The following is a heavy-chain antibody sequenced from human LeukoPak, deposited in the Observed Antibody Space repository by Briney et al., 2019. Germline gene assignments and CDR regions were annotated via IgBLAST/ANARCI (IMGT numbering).Heavy chain of an antibody. Sequence: AASVKVSCKASGYTFSKYGISWMRQAPGQGLEWMGWITSYNGNTNNAQKLQGRVTMTTDTTTSTAYMELRSLRSDDTAVYYCARDLGGWEQLSGFDIWGQGTMVTVSS. CDR1: GYTFSKYG. D-gene: IGHD1-26*01. J-gene: IGHJ3*02. CDR2: ITSYNGNT. V-gene: IGHV1-18*01. CDR3: ARDLGGWEQLSGFDI.